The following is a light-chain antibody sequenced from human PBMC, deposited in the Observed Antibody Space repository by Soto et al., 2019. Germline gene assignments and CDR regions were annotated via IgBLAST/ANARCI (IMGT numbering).Light chain of an antibody. CDR2: DAS. J-gene: IGKJ1*01. Sequence: EIQMTQSPGTLSASVGDRVTIICRTSQSISSWLAWYQHKPGISPKLLIYDASSLESGVPSRFSGSGSGTQFILTISSLQPDDFATYYCQQYNSYSWTFGQGTKV. CDR1: QSISSW. V-gene: IGKV1-5*02. CDR3: QQYNSYSWT.